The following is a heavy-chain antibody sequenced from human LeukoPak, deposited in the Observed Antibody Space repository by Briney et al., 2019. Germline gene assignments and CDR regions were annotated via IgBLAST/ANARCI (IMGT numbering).Heavy chain of an antibody. CDR1: GYTFTGYY. CDR2: INPNSGGA. J-gene: IGHJ6*03. D-gene: IGHD3-10*01. V-gene: IGHV1-2*02. Sequence: ASVKVSCKASGYTFTGYYMHWVRQAPGQGLEWMGWINPNSGGANYAQKFQGRVTMTRDTSISTAYMELSRLRSDDTAVYYCASGSAITMVRGVSSYYYYMDVWGKGTTVTVSS. CDR3: ASGSAITMVRGVSSYYYYMDV.